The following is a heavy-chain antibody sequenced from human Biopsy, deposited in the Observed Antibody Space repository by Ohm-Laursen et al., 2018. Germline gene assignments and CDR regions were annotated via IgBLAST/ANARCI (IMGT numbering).Heavy chain of an antibody. D-gene: IGHD3-10*01. V-gene: IGHV1-2*06. J-gene: IGHJ4*02. CDR2: VHPNSGAT. CDR3: ARDRMTDVFGGPTRTDVFDS. Sequence: ASVKVSCKASGYTFNDYFIHWVRQSPGQGLEWMGRVHPNSGATNSAEKFRGRVTLTRDTSIGAVYIELRRLKSDDAAVYYCARDRMTDVFGGPTRTDVFDSWGQGTPVTVSS. CDR1: GYTFNDYF.